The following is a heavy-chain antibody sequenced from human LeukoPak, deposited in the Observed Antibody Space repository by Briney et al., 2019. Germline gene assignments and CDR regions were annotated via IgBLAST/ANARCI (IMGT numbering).Heavy chain of an antibody. D-gene: IGHD3-22*01. V-gene: IGHV3-21*01. J-gene: IGHJ4*02. CDR2: ISSSSSYI. CDR3: ARVSSPDYYDSSGNFDY. CDR1: GFTFSSYS. Sequence: GGSLRLSCAASGFTFSSYSMTWVRQAPGKGLEWVSSISSSSSYIYYADSMKGRSTISRDNAKNSLYLQMNSLRAEDTAVYYCARVSSPDYYDSSGNFDYWGQGTLVTVSS.